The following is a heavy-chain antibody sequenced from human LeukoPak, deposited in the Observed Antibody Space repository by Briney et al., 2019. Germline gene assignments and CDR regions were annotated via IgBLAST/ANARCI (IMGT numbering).Heavy chain of an antibody. CDR1: GVSISSYY. J-gene: IGHJ4*02. V-gene: IGHV4-59*01. D-gene: IGHD2-2*01. Sequence: PSETLSLTCTVSGVSISSYYWSWIRQPPGKGLEWIGYIYYSGSTNYNPSLKSRVTISVDTSKNQFSLKLSSVTAADTAVYYCARFCSSTSCYFPGSYYFDYWGQGTLVTVSS. CDR3: ARFCSSTSCYFPGSYYFDY. CDR2: IYYSGST.